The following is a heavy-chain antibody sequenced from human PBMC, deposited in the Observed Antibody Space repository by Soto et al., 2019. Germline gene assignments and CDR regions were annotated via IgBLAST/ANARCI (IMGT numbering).Heavy chain of an antibody. Sequence: GGSLRLSCAASGFTFSSYWMSWVRQAPGKGLEWVANIKQDGSEKYYVDSVKGRFTISRDNAKNSLYLQMNSLRAEDTAVYYCARVLSITIFGVVIIRGMDVWGQGTTVTVSS. D-gene: IGHD3-3*01. CDR3: ARVLSITIFGVVIIRGMDV. CDR1: GFTFSSYW. J-gene: IGHJ6*02. V-gene: IGHV3-7*01. CDR2: IKQDGSEK.